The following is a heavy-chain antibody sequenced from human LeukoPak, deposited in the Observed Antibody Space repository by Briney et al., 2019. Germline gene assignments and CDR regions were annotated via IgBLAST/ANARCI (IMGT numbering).Heavy chain of an antibody. CDR1: GYTFSSYG. Sequence: GASVKVSCKASGYTFSSYGISWVRQAPGQGLEWMGWISAYNGNTYYAQNLQGRVTMTTDTSTSTAYMELGSLRSDDTAVYYCARDLKRGFNSGRYSWGTGSSNDYWGQGTLVTVSS. D-gene: IGHD6-19*01. CDR2: ISAYNGNT. V-gene: IGHV1-18*01. CDR3: ARDLKRGFNSGRYSWGTGSSNDY. J-gene: IGHJ4*02.